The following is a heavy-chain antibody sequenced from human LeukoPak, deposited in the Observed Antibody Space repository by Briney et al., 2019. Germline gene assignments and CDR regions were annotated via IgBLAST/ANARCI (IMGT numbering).Heavy chain of an antibody. Sequence: SETLSLTCTVSGGSISSGGYYWSWIRQHPGKGLEWIGYIYYSGSTYYNPSLKSRVTISVDKSKNQFSLKLSSVTAADTAVYYCARGIAAAGRKYGMDVWGQGTTVTVSS. CDR1: GGSISSGGYY. D-gene: IGHD6-13*01. V-gene: IGHV4-31*03. CDR2: IYYSGST. J-gene: IGHJ6*02. CDR3: ARGIAAAGRKYGMDV.